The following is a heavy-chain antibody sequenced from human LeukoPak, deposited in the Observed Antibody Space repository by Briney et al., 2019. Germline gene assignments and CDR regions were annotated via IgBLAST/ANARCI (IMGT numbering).Heavy chain of an antibody. CDR2: FYSDDIT. CDR3: VRGFSPVVDSILGMDV. D-gene: IGHD2-15*01. J-gene: IGHJ6*02. Sequence: GGSLRLSCAASGFTVSSTYMSWVRQAPGKGLEWVSVFYSDDITYYANSVKGRFIISRDDSKSMLYLQMNSLRVEDTAVYYCVRGFSPVVDSILGMDVWGQGTTVTVSS. CDR1: GFTVSSTY. V-gene: IGHV3-66*01.